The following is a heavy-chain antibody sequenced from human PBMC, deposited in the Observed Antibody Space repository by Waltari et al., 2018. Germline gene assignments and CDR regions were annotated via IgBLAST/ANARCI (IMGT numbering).Heavy chain of an antibody. Sequence: QVTLVQSGAEVKRPGDSVRVSCTTPGYTFSDSYNQWVRQGPGQGLEWMGWIDPKSGDSTYAQTFQGRVTLTRDTYIKTIFMELRGLTSADTAVYYCAAGLTDNFWGQGTLVTVS. CDR2: IDPKSGDS. V-gene: IGHV1-2*02. CDR3: AAGLTDNF. D-gene: IGHD1-1*01. J-gene: IGHJ1*01. CDR1: GYTFSDSY.